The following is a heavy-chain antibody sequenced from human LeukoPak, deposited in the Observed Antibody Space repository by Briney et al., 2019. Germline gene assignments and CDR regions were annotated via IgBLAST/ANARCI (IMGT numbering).Heavy chain of an antibody. CDR2: IYPSGSA. CDR3: ARTQDRDMGYYFDR. CDR1: GGSVSSYY. D-gene: IGHD5-18*01. J-gene: IGHJ4*02. Sequence: SETLSLTCTVSGGSVSSYYWSCIRQPPGKGLEWIGYIYPSGSADSNPSLKSRVTTSLETSSNRFSLKLSSVTAAGTAVYYCARTQDRDMGYYFDRWGQGTLVTVSS. V-gene: IGHV4-4*09.